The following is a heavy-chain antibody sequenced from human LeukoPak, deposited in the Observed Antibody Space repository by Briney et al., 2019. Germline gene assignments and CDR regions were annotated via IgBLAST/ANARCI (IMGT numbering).Heavy chain of an antibody. Sequence: SETLSLTCTVSGYSISSGYYWGWIRQPPGKGLEWIGSIYYSGSTYYNPSLKSRVTISVDTSKNQFSLKLSSVTAADTAVYYCARMYYDFWSGGGYWGQGTLVTVSS. CDR3: ARMYYDFWSGGGY. CDR1: GYSISSGYY. J-gene: IGHJ4*02. V-gene: IGHV4-38-2*02. D-gene: IGHD3-3*01. CDR2: IYYSGST.